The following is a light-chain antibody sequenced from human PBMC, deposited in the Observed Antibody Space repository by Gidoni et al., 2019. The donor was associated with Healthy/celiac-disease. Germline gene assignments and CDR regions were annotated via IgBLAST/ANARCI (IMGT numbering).Light chain of an antibody. CDR2: DAS. CDR1: QDISNY. J-gene: IGKJ4*01. CDR3: QQYDNLPPKLT. V-gene: IGKV1-33*01. Sequence: DIQMTQSPSSLSASVGDRVTITCQASQDISNYLNWYQQKPGKAPKLLIYDASNLETGVPSRFSGSGSGTDFTFTISSLQPEDIPTYYCQQYDNLPPKLTFGGXTKVEIK.